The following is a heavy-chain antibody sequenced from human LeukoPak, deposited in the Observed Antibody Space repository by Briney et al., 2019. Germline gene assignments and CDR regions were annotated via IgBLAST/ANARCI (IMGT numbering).Heavy chain of an antibody. Sequence: SETLSLTCTVSGGSISSSSYYWGWIRQPPGKGLEWIGSIYYSGSTYYNLSLKSRVTISVDTSKNQFSLKLSSVTAADTAVYYCARYGTTVTTYYYGMDVWGQGTTVTVSS. CDR3: ARYGTTVTTYYYGMDV. V-gene: IGHV4-39*01. D-gene: IGHD4-17*01. CDR1: GGSISSSSYY. J-gene: IGHJ6*02. CDR2: IYYSGST.